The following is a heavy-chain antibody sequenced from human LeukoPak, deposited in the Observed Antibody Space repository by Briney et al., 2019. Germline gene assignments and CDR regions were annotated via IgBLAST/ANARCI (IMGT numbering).Heavy chain of an antibody. D-gene: IGHD1-26*01. CDR3: ARARGRWHLLPLDF. V-gene: IGHV3-30*04. Sequence: GVSLRLSCAASGFSFSNFAIHWVRQAPGKGLEWLADISHDGATKHYADSVKGRFTISRDNSNNSLSLQVNSLSAEDTAVYYCARARGRWHLLPLDFWGQGTLVTVSS. CDR1: GFSFSNFA. J-gene: IGHJ4*02. CDR2: ISHDGATK.